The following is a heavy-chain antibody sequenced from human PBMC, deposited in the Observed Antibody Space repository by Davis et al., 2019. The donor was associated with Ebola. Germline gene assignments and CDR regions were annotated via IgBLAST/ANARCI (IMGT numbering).Heavy chain of an antibody. V-gene: IGHV3-23*01. D-gene: IGHD3-16*02. J-gene: IGHJ4*02. CDR2: ISSSGGST. CDR1: GFTFSSYA. CDR3: AKLNDYVWGSYRYTHFDY. Sequence: GESLKISCAASGFTFSSYAMSWVRQAPGKGLEWVSAISSSGGSTYYADSVKGRFTISRDNSKNTLYLQMNSLRAEDTAVYYCAKLNDYVWGSYRYTHFDYWGQGTLVTVSS.